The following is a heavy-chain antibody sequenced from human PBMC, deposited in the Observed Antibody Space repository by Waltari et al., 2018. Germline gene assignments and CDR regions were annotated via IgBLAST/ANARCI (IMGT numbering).Heavy chain of an antibody. V-gene: IGHV4-30-4*08. J-gene: IGHJ4*02. CDR2: ICSSGST. CDR3: ARAVSIDRIVVVTHFDY. Sequence: QVQLQESGPGLVKPSQTLALTCAVSGASVRSGDFCWSWIRQPPGKGLEWIGYICSSGSTYYNPSLKSRLRMSGDTSKNQFSLNLNSVTAADTAMYYCARAVSIDRIVVVTHFDYWGQGTLVTVSS. D-gene: IGHD3-22*01. CDR1: GASVRSGDFC.